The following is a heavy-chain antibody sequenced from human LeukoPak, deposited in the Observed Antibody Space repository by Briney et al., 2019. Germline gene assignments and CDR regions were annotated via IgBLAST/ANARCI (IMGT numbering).Heavy chain of an antibody. CDR2: ISAGGAGT. V-gene: IGHV3-23*01. J-gene: IGHJ6*02. Sequence: QPGGSLRLSCAASGFTVGSNYMTWVRQAPGKGLDWVSTISAGGAGTYYADSVKGRFTISRDNSKNTLYLQMNSLRAEDTALYYCVKGYSSGWTREYYGMDVWDQGTTVTVSS. CDR1: GFTVGSNY. D-gene: IGHD6-19*01. CDR3: VKGYSSGWTREYYGMDV.